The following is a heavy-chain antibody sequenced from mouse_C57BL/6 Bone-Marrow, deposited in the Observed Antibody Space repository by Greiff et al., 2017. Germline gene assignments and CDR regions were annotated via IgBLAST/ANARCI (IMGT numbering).Heavy chain of an antibody. CDR1: GFSLTSYG. J-gene: IGHJ3*01. Sequence: VKLMESGPDLVAPSQSLSITCTVSGFSLTSYGVHWVRQPPGKGLEWLVVIWSDGSTTYNSALKSRLSISKDNSKSQVFLKMNSLQTDDTAMYYCARHGDYDVGGGFAYWGQATLVTVSA. CDR3: ARHGDYDVGGGFAY. CDR2: IWSDGST. D-gene: IGHD2-4*01. V-gene: IGHV2-6-2*01.